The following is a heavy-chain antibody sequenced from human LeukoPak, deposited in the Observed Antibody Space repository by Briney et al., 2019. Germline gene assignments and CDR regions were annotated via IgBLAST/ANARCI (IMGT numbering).Heavy chain of an antibody. D-gene: IGHD6-6*01. Sequence: SETLSLTCAVYGGSFSGYYWSWARQPPGKGLEWIGEINHSGSTNYNPSLKSRVTISVDTSKNQFSLKLSSVTAADTAVYYCARVSPYSSSLWGQGTLVTVSS. V-gene: IGHV4-34*01. J-gene: IGHJ4*02. CDR2: INHSGST. CDR3: ARVSPYSSSL. CDR1: GGSFSGYY.